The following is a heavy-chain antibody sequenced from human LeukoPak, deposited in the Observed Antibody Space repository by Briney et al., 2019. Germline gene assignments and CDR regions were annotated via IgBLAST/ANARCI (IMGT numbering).Heavy chain of an antibody. Sequence: ASVKVSCKASGYTFTGYYMHWVRQAPGKRLEWMGLINPNSGGTNYAQKFQGRVTMTRNTSISTAELELSRLRSDDTAVYYCARGCVTSLLPSFYYDMDVWGKGTTVTISS. CDR2: INPNSGGT. V-gene: IGHV1-2*02. CDR3: ARGCVTSLLPSFYYDMDV. CDR1: GYTFTGYY. J-gene: IGHJ6*03. D-gene: IGHD2-15*01.